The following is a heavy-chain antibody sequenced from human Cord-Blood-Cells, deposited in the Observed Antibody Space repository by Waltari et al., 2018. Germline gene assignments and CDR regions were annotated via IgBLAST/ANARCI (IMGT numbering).Heavy chain of an antibody. Sequence: EVQLVASGGGLVQTVGPLRLSCAASGFTFCSYDMHWVRQATGKGLEWVSAIGTAGDTYYPGSVKGRFTISRENAKNSLYLQMNSLRAGDTAVYYCARGHYDFWSGPEYYFDYWGQGTLVTVSS. CDR2: IGTAGDT. CDR1: GFTFCSYD. CDR3: ARGHYDFWSGPEYYFDY. V-gene: IGHV3-13*01. J-gene: IGHJ4*02. D-gene: IGHD3-3*01.